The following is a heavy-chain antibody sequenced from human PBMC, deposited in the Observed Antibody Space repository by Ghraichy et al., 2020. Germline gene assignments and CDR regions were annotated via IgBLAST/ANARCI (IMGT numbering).Heavy chain of an antibody. Sequence: ASVKVSCKASGYSFTSYGIHWVRQAPGQRPEWMGWINAGNGDTEFSQRLQGRVTLDRGPSATTAYMELRSLGSEDTAVYFCARGQCRGGSCHRGRAFDIWGQGTLVTVSS. CDR1: GYSFTSYG. CDR3: ARGQCRGGSCHRGRAFDI. V-gene: IGHV1-3*01. D-gene: IGHD2-15*01. CDR2: INAGNGDT. J-gene: IGHJ3*02.